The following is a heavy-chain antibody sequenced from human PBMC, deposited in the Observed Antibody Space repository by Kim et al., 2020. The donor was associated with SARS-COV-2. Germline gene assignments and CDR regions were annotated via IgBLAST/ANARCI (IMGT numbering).Heavy chain of an antibody. V-gene: IGHV3-48*02. J-gene: IGHJ4*02. CDR1: GFTFSSYS. CDR2: ISSSSSTI. Sequence: GGSLRLSCAASGFTFSSYSMNWVRQAPGKGLEWVSYISSSSSTIYYADSVKGRFTISRDNAKNSLYLQMNSLRDEDTAVYYCAREGGIVVVPAARFDYWGQGTLVTVSS. D-gene: IGHD2-2*01. CDR3: AREGGIVVVPAARFDY.